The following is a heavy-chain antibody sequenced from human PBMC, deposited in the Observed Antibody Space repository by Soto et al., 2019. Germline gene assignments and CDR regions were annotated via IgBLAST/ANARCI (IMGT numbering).Heavy chain of an antibody. V-gene: IGHV1-46*01. J-gene: IGHJ5*02. CDR2: INPSGGST. CDR1: GYTFTTYY. Sequence: GASVKVSCQASGYTFTTYYLHWVRQAPGQGLEWMGIINPSGGSTNYAQRFQGRVTMTSDTSTSTVYMELSSLRADDTAVYYCARVVVPTTATTSNWFDPWGQGTLVTVSS. CDR3: ARVVVPTTATTSNWFDP. D-gene: IGHD1-26*01.